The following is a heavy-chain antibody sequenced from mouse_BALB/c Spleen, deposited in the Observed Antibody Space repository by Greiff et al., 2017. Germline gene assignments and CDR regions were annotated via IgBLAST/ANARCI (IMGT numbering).Heavy chain of an antibody. CDR2: IYPSDSYT. D-gene: IGHD2-4*01. CDR1: GYTFTSYW. CDR3: TSIITSYAMDY. Sequence: QVQLQQPGAELVRPGASVKLSCKASGYTFTSYWINWVKQRPGQGLEWIGNIYPSDSYTNYNQKFKDKATLTVDKSSSTAYMQLSSTTSEDSAVYYYTSIITSYAMDYWGQGTSVTVSS. J-gene: IGHJ4*01. V-gene: IGHV1-69*02.